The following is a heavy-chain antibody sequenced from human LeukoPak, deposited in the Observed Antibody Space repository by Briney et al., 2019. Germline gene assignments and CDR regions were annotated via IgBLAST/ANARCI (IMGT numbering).Heavy chain of an antibody. J-gene: IGHJ3*02. CDR1: GFTVSSNY. V-gene: IGHV3-23*01. Sequence: PGGSLRLSCAASGFTVSSNYMSWVRQAPGKGLEWVSGTSGGGGDTSYADSVKGRFTISRDNSKNTLYLHMNSLRAEDTAVYYCAKDTRYGSETFGAFDIWGQGTMITVSS. CDR3: AKDTRYGSETFGAFDI. CDR2: TSGGGGDT. D-gene: IGHD3-10*01.